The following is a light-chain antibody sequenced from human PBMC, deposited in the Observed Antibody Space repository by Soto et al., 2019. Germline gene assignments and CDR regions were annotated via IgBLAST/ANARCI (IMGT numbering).Light chain of an antibody. Sequence: QSALTQPPTASGSPGQSVTISCTGTSSDVGGYNYVSWYQQYPGKVPNLMVYEVNKRPSGVPDRFSGSKSGNTGSLTVSGLQAEDEADYYCTSYAGGNNVFGTGTKLTVL. J-gene: IGLJ1*01. CDR3: TSYAGGNNV. CDR2: EVN. CDR1: SSDVGGYNY. V-gene: IGLV2-8*01.